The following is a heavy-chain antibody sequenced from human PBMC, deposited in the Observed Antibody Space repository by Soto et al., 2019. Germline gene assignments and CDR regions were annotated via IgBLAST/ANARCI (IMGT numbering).Heavy chain of an antibody. V-gene: IGHV4-30-2*01. CDR2: LYHSGTF. CDR1: GGSLSAAGDS. D-gene: IGHD3-10*01. J-gene: IGHJ5*02. Sequence: KPSVTLSLPCAVSGGSLSAAGDSWSWIRQPPGGGLEWIGYLYHSGTFLYNPSLKTRLTMSLDRSNNQFSLTRNSVSASDTAVHYSATAPFYAGSGRYNNLMFDTWGQGTQVTISS. CDR3: ATAPFYAGSGRYNNLMFDT.